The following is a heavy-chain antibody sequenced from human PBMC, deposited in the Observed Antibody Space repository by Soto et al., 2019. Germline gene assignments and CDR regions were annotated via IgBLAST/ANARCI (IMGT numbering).Heavy chain of an antibody. CDR3: AREARGSFGPLGYFDY. J-gene: IGHJ4*02. Sequence: PGGSLRLSCAASGFTFSSYGMHWVRQAPGKGLEWVAVIWYDGSNKYYADSVKGRFTISRDNSKNTLYLQMNSLRAEDTAVYYCAREARGSFGPLGYFDYWGQGTLVTVSS. V-gene: IGHV3-33*01. CDR2: IWYDGSNK. CDR1: GFTFSSYG. D-gene: IGHD3-16*01.